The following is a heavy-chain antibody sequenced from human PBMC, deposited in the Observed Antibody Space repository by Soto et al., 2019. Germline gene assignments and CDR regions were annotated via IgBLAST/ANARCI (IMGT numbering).Heavy chain of an antibody. CDR3: ATYLNYMVAGEYYFYY. Sequence: GGSGKVSWKVSGYTLSELSMHWVRQAAGKGLEGMGGFDPEAREIVYGQNFQGRVTMTEDRSTDTAYLELSSLTSEDTAVYYCATYLNYMVAGEYYFYYWAQGTAVTVSS. CDR1: GYTLSELS. CDR2: FDPEAREI. J-gene: IGHJ4*02. V-gene: IGHV1-24*01. D-gene: IGHD3-10*01.